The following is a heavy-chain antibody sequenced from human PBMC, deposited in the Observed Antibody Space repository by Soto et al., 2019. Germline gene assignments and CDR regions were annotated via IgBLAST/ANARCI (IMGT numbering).Heavy chain of an antibody. J-gene: IGHJ5*02. D-gene: IGHD6-13*01. CDR1: XXTFSSYS. CDR2: ISSSSSYI. Sequence: EVQLVESGGGLVKPGGSLRLSCAAXXXTFSSYSMNWVRQAPGKGLEWVSSISSSSSYIYYADSVKGRFTISRDNAKNSLYLQMNSLRAEDTAVYYCARVLSGEAAAGTEDWFDPWGQGTLVTVSS. CDR3: ARVLSGEAAAGTEDWFDP. V-gene: IGHV3-21*01.